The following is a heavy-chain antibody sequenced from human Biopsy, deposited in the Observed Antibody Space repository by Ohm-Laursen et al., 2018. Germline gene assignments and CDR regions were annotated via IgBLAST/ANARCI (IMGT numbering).Heavy chain of an antibody. J-gene: IGHJ1*01. CDR2: NIPILGTG. V-gene: IGHV1-69*06. Sequence: SVKVSCNAPGGTFSNYGVNWVRQAPGQGLEWLGGNIPILGTGNYAQKFQDRVTVAADTSTSTATMELRSLRSDDTAVYYCATKLTGYFHHWGQGTLVIVSS. CDR3: ATKLTGYFHH. D-gene: IGHD3-9*01. CDR1: GGTFSNYG.